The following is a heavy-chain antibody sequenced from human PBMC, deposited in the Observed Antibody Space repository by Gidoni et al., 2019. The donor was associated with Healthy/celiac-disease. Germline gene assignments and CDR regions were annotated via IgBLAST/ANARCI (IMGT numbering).Heavy chain of an antibody. CDR1: GFPFSNAW. CDR2: IKSKTDGGTT. CDR3: TTEGSGYYYVAFDI. Sequence: EVQLVESGGGLVKPGGSLRLPCAASGFPFSNAWMSWVRQAPGKGLEWVGRIKSKTDGGTTDYAAPVKGRFTISRDDSKNTLYLQMNSLKTEDTAVYYCTTEGSGYYYVAFDIWGQGTMVTVSS. V-gene: IGHV3-15*01. J-gene: IGHJ3*02. D-gene: IGHD3-22*01.